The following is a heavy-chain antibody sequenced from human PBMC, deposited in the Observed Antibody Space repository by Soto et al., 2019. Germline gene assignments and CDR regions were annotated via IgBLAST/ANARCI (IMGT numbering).Heavy chain of an antibody. Sequence: PSEALSVTCAVYVGSFSDYYWSWIRQPPGKGLEWIGEINHSGSTNYTPSLKRRVTMSIDTSKNQISLRLSSVTAADTAVYYCSSSFEARPGYYYYGTDVWGQGTTVTVSS. CDR3: SSSFEARPGYYYYGTDV. CDR2: INHSGST. D-gene: IGHD6-6*01. J-gene: IGHJ6*01. V-gene: IGHV4-34*01. CDR1: VGSFSDYY.